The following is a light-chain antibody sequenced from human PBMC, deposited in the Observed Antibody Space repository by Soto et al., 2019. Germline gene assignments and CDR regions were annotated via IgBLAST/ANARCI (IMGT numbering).Light chain of an antibody. CDR2: DVS. Sequence: QSVLTQPASVSGSPGQSITISCTGTSSDVGGYKYVSWYQQHPGKAPKLMIRDVSDRPSGVSIRFSGSKSGNTASLTISGLQAEDEADYYCSSYTSTTTLVFGGGTQLTVL. J-gene: IGLJ3*02. CDR3: SSYTSTTTLV. CDR1: SSDVGGYKY. V-gene: IGLV2-14*03.